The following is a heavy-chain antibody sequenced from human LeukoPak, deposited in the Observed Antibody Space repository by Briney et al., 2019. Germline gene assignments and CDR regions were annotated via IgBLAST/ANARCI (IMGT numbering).Heavy chain of an antibody. CDR3: ARDPDLSSGWYIY. J-gene: IGHJ4*02. Sequence: SVKVSCKASGFTFTSSAMQWVRQARGQRLEWIGWIVVGSGNTNYAQKFQERVTITRDMSTSTAYMELSSLRSDDTAVYYCARDPDLSSGWYIYWGQGTLVTVSS. CDR2: IVVGSGNT. D-gene: IGHD6-19*01. CDR1: GFTFTSSA. V-gene: IGHV1-58*02.